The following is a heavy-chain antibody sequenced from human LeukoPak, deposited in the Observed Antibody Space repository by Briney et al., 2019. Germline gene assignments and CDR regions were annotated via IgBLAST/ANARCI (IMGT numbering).Heavy chain of an antibody. J-gene: IGHJ4*02. V-gene: IGHV3-43*02. Sequence: GGSLRLSCAASGFTVSSNYMSWVRQAPGKGLEWVSLISGGGGSTYYADSVKGRFTISRDNSKNSLYLQMNSLRTEDTALYYCAKVGIAAADTRFFDSWGQGTLVTVSS. CDR3: AKVGIAAADTRFFDS. CDR1: GFTVSSNY. CDR2: ISGGGGST. D-gene: IGHD6-13*01.